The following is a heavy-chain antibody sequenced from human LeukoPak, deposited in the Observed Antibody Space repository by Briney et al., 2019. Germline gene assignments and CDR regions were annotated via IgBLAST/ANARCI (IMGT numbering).Heavy chain of an antibody. CDR2: IIPIFGTA. D-gene: IGHD6-13*01. CDR3: ARLYSSSWYNWFDP. V-gene: IGHV1-69*13. J-gene: IGHJ5*02. Sequence: GASVKVSCEASGGTFSSYAISWVRQAPGQGLEWMGGIIPIFGTANYAQKFQGRVTITADESTSTAYMELSSLRSEDTAVYYCARLYSSSWYNWFDPWGQGTLVTVSS. CDR1: GGTFSSYA.